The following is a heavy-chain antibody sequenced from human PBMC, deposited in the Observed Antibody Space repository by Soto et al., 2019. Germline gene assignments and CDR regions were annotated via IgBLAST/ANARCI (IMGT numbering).Heavy chain of an antibody. CDR1: GYSFTSYW. V-gene: IGHV5-51*03. CDR3: AIYPSGWSESDAFDI. Sequence: EVQLVQSGAEVKKPGESLKISCKGSGYSFTSYWIGWVRQMPGKGLEWMGIIYPGDSDTRYSPSFQGQVTISADKSVSTACLQWRSLKDSDTSMYYCAIYPSGWSESDAFDIWGQGTMVTVSS. D-gene: IGHD6-19*01. CDR2: IYPGDSDT. J-gene: IGHJ3*02.